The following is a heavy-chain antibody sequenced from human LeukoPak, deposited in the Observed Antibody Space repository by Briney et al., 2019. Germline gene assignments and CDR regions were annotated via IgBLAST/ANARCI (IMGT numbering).Heavy chain of an antibody. D-gene: IGHD6-19*01. Sequence: PSETLSLTCTVSGGSISSSSYYWGWIRQPRGKGLEWIGSIYYNGSTYYNPSLKSRVTISVATSKNQFSLKLSSVTAADTAVYYCATQVAGTPYYFDYWGQGTLVTVSS. J-gene: IGHJ4*02. CDR3: ATQVAGTPYYFDY. CDR2: IYYNGST. V-gene: IGHV4-39*01. CDR1: GGSISSSSYY.